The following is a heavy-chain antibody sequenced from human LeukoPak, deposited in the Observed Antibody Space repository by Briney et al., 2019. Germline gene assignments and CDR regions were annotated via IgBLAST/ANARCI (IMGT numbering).Heavy chain of an antibody. CDR3: ARGAGNLYFYGIDV. V-gene: IGHV4-59*01. CDR2: IYYSGST. J-gene: IGHJ6*02. Sequence: SETLSLTCTVSGGSISSYFWSWIRQPPGKGLEWIGHIYYSGSTNYNPSLKSRVTVSVDTSKNQFSLKLSSVTAADTAVYYCARGAGNLYFYGIDVWGQGNTVTVSS. CDR1: GGSISSYF.